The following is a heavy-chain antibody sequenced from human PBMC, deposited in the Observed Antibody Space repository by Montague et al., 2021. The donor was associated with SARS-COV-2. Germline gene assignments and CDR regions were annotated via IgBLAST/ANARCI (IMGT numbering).Heavy chain of an antibody. CDR3: ARWDPQTLTVIGLRGKSARDD. Sequence: SETLSLTCAVYGGSFSGYYWTWTRQSPGKGLEWIAEINHSGTTNYNFNPSLRSRVTISVDTSKSQFSLKLTSVTAADTGVYYCARWDPQTLTVIGLRGKSARDDWGQGTLVTVSS. V-gene: IGHV4-34*01. J-gene: IGHJ4*02. CDR2: INHSGTT. CDR1: GGSFSGYY. D-gene: IGHD2-21*01.